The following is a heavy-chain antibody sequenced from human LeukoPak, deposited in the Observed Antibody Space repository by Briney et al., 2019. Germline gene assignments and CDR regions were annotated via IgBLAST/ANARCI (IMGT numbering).Heavy chain of an antibody. D-gene: IGHD3-3*01. CDR3: ARDGRFLEWLFP. V-gene: IGHV3-21*01. J-gene: IGHJ4*02. CDR1: GFTFSSYS. Sequence: GSXXLXCXASGFTFSSYSMNWVRQAPGKGLEWVSSISSSSSYIYYADSVKGRFTISRDNAKNSLYLQMNSLRAEDTAVYYCARDGRFLEWLFPWGQGTLVTVSS. CDR2: ISSSSSYI.